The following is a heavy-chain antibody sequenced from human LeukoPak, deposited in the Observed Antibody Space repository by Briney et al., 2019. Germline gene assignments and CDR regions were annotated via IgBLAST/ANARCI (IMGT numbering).Heavy chain of an antibody. CDR3: ARAGTYDFWSGYPFLFDY. Sequence: SETLSLTCTVSGGSISSYYWSWIRQPPGKGLEWIGYIYYSGSTNYNPSLKSRVTISVDTSKNQFSLKLSSVTAADTAVYYCARAGTYDFWSGYPFLFDYWGQGTLVTVSS. J-gene: IGHJ4*02. CDR1: GGSISSYY. V-gene: IGHV4-59*08. D-gene: IGHD3-3*01. CDR2: IYYSGST.